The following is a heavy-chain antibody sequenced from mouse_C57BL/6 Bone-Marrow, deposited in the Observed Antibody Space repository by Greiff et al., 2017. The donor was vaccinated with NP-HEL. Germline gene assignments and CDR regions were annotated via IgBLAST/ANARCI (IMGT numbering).Heavy chain of an antibody. Sequence: VQRVESGAELARPGASVKLSCKASGYTFTSYGISWVKQRTGQGLEWIGEIYPRSGNTYYNEKFKGKATLTADKSSSTAYMELRSLTSEDSAVYFCAREVLGDFDYWGQGTTLTVSS. CDR2: IYPRSGNT. CDR1: GYTFTSYG. V-gene: IGHV1-81*01. J-gene: IGHJ2*01. CDR3: AREVLGDFDY. D-gene: IGHD2-10*02.